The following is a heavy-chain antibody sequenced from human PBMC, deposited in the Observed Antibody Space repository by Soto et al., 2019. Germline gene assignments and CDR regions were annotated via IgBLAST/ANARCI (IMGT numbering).Heavy chain of an antibody. CDR2: ISRSGETI. J-gene: IGHJ4*02. V-gene: IGHV3-48*02. D-gene: IGHD2-2*01. CDR3: ASRHLADCSGTSCLYYFDY. Sequence: EVQLVESGGGLVQPGGSLRLSCAASGITFSGFTMNWVRQAPGRGLEWISYISRSGETIYYADSVKGRFTISRDNAENSLYLQMNSLRDDDTAVYYCASRHLADCSGTSCLYYFDYWGQGTLVTVSS. CDR1: GITFSGFT.